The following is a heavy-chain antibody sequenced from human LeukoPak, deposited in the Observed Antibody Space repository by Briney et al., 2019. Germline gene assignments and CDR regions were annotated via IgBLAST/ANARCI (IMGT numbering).Heavy chain of an antibody. CDR2: ISSNGGST. V-gene: IGHV3-64*01. J-gene: IGHJ5*02. CDR1: GFTFSSYA. Sequence: GGSLRLSCAASGFTFSSYAMHWVRQAPGRGLEYVSAISSNGGSTYYANSVKGRFTISRDNSKNTLYLQMGSLRAEDMAVYYCARSAAAHYNGFGPWGQGTLVTVSS. D-gene: IGHD6-6*01. CDR3: ARSAAAHYNGFGP.